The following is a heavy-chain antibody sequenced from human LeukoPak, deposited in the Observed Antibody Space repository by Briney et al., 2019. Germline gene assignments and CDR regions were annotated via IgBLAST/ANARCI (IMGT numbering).Heavy chain of an antibody. D-gene: IGHD2-15*01. V-gene: IGHV1-2*02. Sequence: ASVKVSCKASGYTFTGHYMHWVRQAPRQGLEWMGWINPSSGATNYAQKFQGRVTMTRDTSISTAYMELSGLRSDDTAVYYCARDVGHIPFDIWGQGTMVTVSS. CDR1: GYTFTGHY. CDR3: ARDVGHIPFDI. J-gene: IGHJ3*02. CDR2: INPSSGAT.